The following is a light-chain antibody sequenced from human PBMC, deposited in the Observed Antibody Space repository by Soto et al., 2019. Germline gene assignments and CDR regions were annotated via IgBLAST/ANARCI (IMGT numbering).Light chain of an antibody. CDR2: AAS. Sequence: EIVMTQSQATLSVSPGERATLSCRASQSVSSNLAWYQQKPGQAPRLLIYAASTRATGIPARFSGSESGTEFTLTISSLQSEDFAVYYCQQYNNWPITFAQGTRLEIK. J-gene: IGKJ5*01. V-gene: IGKV3-15*01. CDR3: QQYNNWPIT. CDR1: QSVSSN.